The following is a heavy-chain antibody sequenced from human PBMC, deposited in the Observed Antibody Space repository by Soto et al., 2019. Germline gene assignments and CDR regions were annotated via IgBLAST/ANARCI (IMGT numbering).Heavy chain of an antibody. D-gene: IGHD3-22*01. CDR1: GFTFSNAG. CDR3: TTGPYYYDSSGHYSPYFDY. Sequence: GGSLRLSCAASGFTFSNAGMSWVRQAPWKGLEWVGRIKSKTDGGTTDYAAPVKGRFTISRDDSKNTLYLQMNSLKTEDTAVYYCTTGPYYYDSSGHYSPYFDYWGQGTLVAVSS. CDR2: IKSKTDGGTT. J-gene: IGHJ4*02. V-gene: IGHV3-15*01.